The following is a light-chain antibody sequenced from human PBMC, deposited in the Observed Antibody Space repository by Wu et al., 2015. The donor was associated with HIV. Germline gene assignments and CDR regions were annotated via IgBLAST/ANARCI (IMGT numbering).Light chain of an antibody. CDR1: QRVSTF. V-gene: IGKV3-11*01. CDR2: GAS. J-gene: IGKJ2*01. CDR3: QQRSNWPYT. Sequence: DIVLTQSPATLSLSPGGRATLSCRASQRVSTFVAWYQHRPGQAPRLVIYGASNRATGIPARFSGSGSDTDFTLTISSLEPEDFAVYYCQQRSNWPYTFGQGTKGGDQT.